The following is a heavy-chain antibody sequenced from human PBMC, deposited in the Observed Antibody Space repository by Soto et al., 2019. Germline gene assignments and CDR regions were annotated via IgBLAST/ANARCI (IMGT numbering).Heavy chain of an antibody. CDR3: ARGVELGYCSGGSCHSVGSFDY. CDR2: IYHSGST. V-gene: IGHV4-30-2*01. CDR1: GGSISSGGYS. J-gene: IGHJ4*02. D-gene: IGHD2-15*01. Sequence: TSETLSLTCAVSGGSISSGGYSWSWIRQPPGKGLEWIGYIYHSGSTYYNPSLKSRVTISVDRSKNQFSLKLSSVTAADTAVYYCARGVELGYCSGGSCHSVGSFDYWGQGTLVTVSS.